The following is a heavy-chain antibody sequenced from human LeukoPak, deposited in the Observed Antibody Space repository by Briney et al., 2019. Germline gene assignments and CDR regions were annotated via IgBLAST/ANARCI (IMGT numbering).Heavy chain of an antibody. CDR2: IYYGENT. J-gene: IGHJ5*02. D-gene: IGHD1-26*01. CDR3: AREVRSAWASFDP. CDR1: GDSISSGPYY. V-gene: IGHV4-39*02. Sequence: SETLSLTCTVSGDSISSGPYYWGWIRQPPGAGLEWIGNIYYGENTYYNPSLKSRVTISIDTSNNQFYLKLSSLIAADTAVYYCAREVRSAWASFDPWGQGTLVIVSS.